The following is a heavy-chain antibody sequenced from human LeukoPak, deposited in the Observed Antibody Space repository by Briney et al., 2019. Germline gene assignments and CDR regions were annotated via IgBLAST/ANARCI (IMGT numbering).Heavy chain of an antibody. CDR1: GGSISTYY. CDR3: ASGGRVSAANWFDP. Sequence: SETLSLTCTVSGGSISTYYWSWIRQPAGKGLEWIGRVYPSGRTSYNPSLENRVTMSVDTSKKQFSLKLRSVTAADTAVYYCASGGRVSAANWFDPWGQGTLVTVSS. J-gene: IGHJ5*02. D-gene: IGHD6-13*01. CDR2: VYPSGRT. V-gene: IGHV4-4*07.